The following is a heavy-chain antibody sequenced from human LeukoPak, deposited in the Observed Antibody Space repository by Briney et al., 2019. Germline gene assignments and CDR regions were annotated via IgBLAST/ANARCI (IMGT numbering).Heavy chain of an antibody. Sequence: TSETLSLTCTVSGGSVSSGSYYWSCIRQPPGKGLEWIGYIYYSGSTNYNPSLKSRVTISVDTSKNQFSLKLSSVTAADTAVYYCARVHTTVTTYYFDYWGQGTLVTVSS. V-gene: IGHV4-61*01. J-gene: IGHJ4*02. CDR3: ARVHTTVTTYYFDY. CDR2: IYYSGST. CDR1: GGSVSSGSYY. D-gene: IGHD4-17*01.